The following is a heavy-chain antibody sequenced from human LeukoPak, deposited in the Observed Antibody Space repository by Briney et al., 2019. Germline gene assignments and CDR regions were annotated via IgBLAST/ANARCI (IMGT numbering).Heavy chain of an antibody. CDR1: GGTFSSYA. CDR3: ASQRGPVIYSGSPGAFDI. CDR2: IIPIFGTA. Sequence: GASVKVSCKASGGTFSSYAISWVRQVPGQGLEWMGGIIPIFGTANYAQKFQGRVTITTDESTSTAYMELSSLRSEDTAVYYCASQRGPVIYSGSPGAFDIWGQGTMVTVSS. D-gene: IGHD1-26*01. V-gene: IGHV1-69*05. J-gene: IGHJ3*02.